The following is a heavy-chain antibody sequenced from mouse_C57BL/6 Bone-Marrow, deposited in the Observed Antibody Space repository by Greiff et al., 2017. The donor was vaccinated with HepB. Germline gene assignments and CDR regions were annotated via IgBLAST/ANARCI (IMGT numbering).Heavy chain of an antibody. Sequence: QVQLKESDAELVKPGASVKISCKVSGYTFTDHTIHWTKQRPEQGLEWIGTIYPRDGSTKYNEKFKGKVTFTADKSYSTAYLQLNSLTSEDSAVYFCARRDYYGSSPGWYFDVWGTGTTVTVSS. CDR1: GYTFTDHT. D-gene: IGHD1-1*01. CDR3: ARRDYYGSSPGWYFDV. CDR2: IYPRDGST. V-gene: IGHV1-78*01. J-gene: IGHJ1*03.